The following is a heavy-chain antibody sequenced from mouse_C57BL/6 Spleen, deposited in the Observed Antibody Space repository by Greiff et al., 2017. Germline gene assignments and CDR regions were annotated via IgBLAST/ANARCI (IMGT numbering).Heavy chain of an antibody. CDR2: IDPSDSET. V-gene: IGHV1-52*01. CDR3: ARCPVGNAMDY. J-gene: IGHJ4*01. CDR1: GYTFTSYW. Sequence: QVQLQQPGAELVRPGSSVKLSCKASGYTFTSYWMHWVKQRPIQGLEWIGNIDPSDSETHYNQKFKDKATLTVDKSSSTAYMQLSSLTSEDSAVYYCARCPVGNAMDYWGQGTSVTVSS.